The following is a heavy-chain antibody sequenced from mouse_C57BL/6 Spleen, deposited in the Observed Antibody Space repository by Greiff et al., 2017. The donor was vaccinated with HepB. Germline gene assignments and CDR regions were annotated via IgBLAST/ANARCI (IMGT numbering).Heavy chain of an antibody. J-gene: IGHJ1*03. CDR1: GFTFSSYA. Sequence: EVMLVESGGGLVKPGGSLKLSCAASGFTFSSYAMSWVRQTPKKRLEWVATISDGGSYTYYPDNVKGRFTISRDNAKNNLYLQMSHLKSEDTAMYYCARDSDYYGSSYVIPYWYFDVWGTGTTVTVSS. V-gene: IGHV5-4*01. CDR2: ISDGGSYT. D-gene: IGHD1-1*01. CDR3: ARDSDYYGSSYVIPYWYFDV.